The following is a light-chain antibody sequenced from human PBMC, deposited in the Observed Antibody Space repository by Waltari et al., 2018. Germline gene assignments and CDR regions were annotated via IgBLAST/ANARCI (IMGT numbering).Light chain of an antibody. CDR1: PSIGKY. Sequence: EIVLTQSPGTLSLSPGGRATLSFMASPSIGKYLVWYQQKPGQAPRLLIYAASSRATGVPDRFSGSGSGTDFSLTISRLQPEDFAVYYCQNHERLPATFGQGTKVEIK. J-gene: IGKJ1*01. CDR2: AAS. V-gene: IGKV3-20*01. CDR3: QNHERLPAT.